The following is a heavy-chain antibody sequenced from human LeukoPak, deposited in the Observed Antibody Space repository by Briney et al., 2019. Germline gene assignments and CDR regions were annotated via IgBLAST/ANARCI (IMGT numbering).Heavy chain of an antibody. CDR2: IIPIFGTA. CDR3: ARDLLTVLAAAGSGGTYYFDY. D-gene: IGHD6-13*01. V-gene: IGHV1-69*05. Sequence: SVKVSCKASGGTFISYAISWVRQAPGQGLEWMGRIIPIFGTANYAQKFQGRVTITTDESTSTAYMELSSLRSEDTAVYYCARDLLTVLAAAGSGGTYYFDYWGQGTLVTVSS. CDR1: GGTFISYA. J-gene: IGHJ4*02.